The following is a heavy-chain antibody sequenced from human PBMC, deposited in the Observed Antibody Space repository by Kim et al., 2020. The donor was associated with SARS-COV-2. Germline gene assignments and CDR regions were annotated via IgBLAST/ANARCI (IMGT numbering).Heavy chain of an antibody. Sequence: DCVEGRFTISRDNANAKNSLYLQMSCLRAEDTAVYYCARVRYGSGGPAEDFWGQGTLVTVSS. D-gene: IGHD3-10*01. J-gene: IGHJ4*02. CDR3: ARVRYGSGGPAEDF. V-gene: IGHV3-7*01.